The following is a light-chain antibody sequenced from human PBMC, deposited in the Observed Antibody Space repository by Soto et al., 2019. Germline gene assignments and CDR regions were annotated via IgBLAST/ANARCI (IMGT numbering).Light chain of an antibody. Sequence: QSVLTQPPSVSGAPGQRVTISCTGSSSNIGAGYDVHWYRQVPGTAPKLLIYANNSRPSGVPDRFSGSKSGTSASLAITGLQAEDEATYYCQSYDSSLRSCVFGTGTKVTVL. CDR2: ANN. V-gene: IGLV1-40*01. J-gene: IGLJ1*01. CDR3: QSYDSSLRSCV. CDR1: SSNIGAGYD.